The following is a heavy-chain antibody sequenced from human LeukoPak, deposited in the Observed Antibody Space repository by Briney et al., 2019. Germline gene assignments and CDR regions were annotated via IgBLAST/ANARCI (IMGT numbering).Heavy chain of an antibody. J-gene: IGHJ1*01. CDR2: IYYSGRT. V-gene: IGHV4-39*01. CDR3: ARQAGYYDFWSGYYIGFQH. Sequence: SETLSLTCTVSGGSISSSSYYWGWIRQPPGKGLEWIGSIYYSGRTYYNPSLKSRVTISVDTSKNQFSLKLSSVTAADTAVYYCARQAGYYDFWSGYYIGFQHWGQGTLVTVSS. CDR1: GGSISSSSYY. D-gene: IGHD3-3*01.